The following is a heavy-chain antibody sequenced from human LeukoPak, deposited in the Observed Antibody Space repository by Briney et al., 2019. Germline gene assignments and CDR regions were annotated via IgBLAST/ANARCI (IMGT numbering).Heavy chain of an antibody. CDR1: GYTFTSYD. CDR2: MNPNSGNT. Sequence: ASVKVSCKASGYTFTSYDINWVRQATGQGLEWMGWMNPNSGNTGYAQKFQGRVTITRNTSISTAYMEPSSLRSEDTAVYYCARGSRRRYCNSTSCWYYFDYWGQGTLVTVSS. V-gene: IGHV1-8*03. D-gene: IGHD2-2*01. J-gene: IGHJ4*02. CDR3: ARGSRRRYCNSTSCWYYFDY.